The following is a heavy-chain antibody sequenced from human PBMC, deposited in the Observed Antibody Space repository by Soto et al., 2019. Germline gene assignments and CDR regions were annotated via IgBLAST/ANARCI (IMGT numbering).Heavy chain of an antibody. CDR2: INDYGTTI. CDR3: ARGGLEPFDY. D-gene: IGHD1-1*01. J-gene: IGHJ4*02. V-gene: IGHV3-74*01. Sequence: GGSLRLSCAASGFNLGSYWMHWVRQAPGKGLVWVSRINDYGTTINYAESVEGRFTISRDDAKSEVYLQMNNQGAEDTAVYYCARGGLEPFDYWGQGALVTVSS. CDR1: GFNLGSYW.